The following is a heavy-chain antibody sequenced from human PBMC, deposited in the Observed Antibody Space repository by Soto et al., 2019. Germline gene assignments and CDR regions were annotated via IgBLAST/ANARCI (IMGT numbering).Heavy chain of an antibody. CDR1: GGSISSGGYS. D-gene: IGHD3-16*01. J-gene: IGHJ4*02. Sequence: SETLSLTCAVSGGSISSGGYSWSWIRQPPGKGLEWIGYIYHSGSTYYNPSLKSRVTVSVDRSKNQFSLKLSSVTAADTAVYYCARGPPFHWGQGTLVTVSS. CDR2: IYHSGST. CDR3: ARGPPFH. V-gene: IGHV4-30-2*01.